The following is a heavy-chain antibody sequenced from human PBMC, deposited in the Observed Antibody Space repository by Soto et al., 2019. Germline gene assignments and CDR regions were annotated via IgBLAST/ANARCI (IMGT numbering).Heavy chain of an antibody. D-gene: IGHD1-1*01. CDR2: ISRDGGTK. Sequence: QVQLVESGGGVVQPGRSLRLSCAVSGFTVSTYGMHWVRQAPGKGLEWVAVISRDGGTKYYADSVKGRFTISRDNSNNRLYFQNTSMRAEDTVVCYCATSVYNWNDGSFDYWGQGTLVTVSS. CDR1: GFTVSTYG. J-gene: IGHJ4*02. V-gene: IGHV3-30*03. CDR3: ATSVYNWNDGSFDY.